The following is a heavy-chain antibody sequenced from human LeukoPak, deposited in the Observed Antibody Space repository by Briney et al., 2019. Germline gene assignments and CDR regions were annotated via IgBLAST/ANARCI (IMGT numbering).Heavy chain of an antibody. J-gene: IGHJ5*02. D-gene: IGHD2-2*01. CDR3: ARGVCSSTSCYSFDP. CDR2: INHSGST. V-gene: IGHV4-34*01. Sequence: SETLSLTCAVYGGSFSGYYWSWIRQPPGKGLEWIGEINHSGSTNYNPSLKSRVTISVVTSKNQFSLKLSSVTAADTAVYYCARGVCSSTSCYSFDPWGQGTLVTVSS. CDR1: GGSFSGYY.